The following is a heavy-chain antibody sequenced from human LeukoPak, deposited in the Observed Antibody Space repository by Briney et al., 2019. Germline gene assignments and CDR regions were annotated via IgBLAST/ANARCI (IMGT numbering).Heavy chain of an antibody. J-gene: IGHJ5*02. CDR1: GFTFSAYW. CDR2: INSDGYSI. V-gene: IGHV3-74*01. CDR3: ARQGDGYINNYFDP. Sequence: GGSLRLSCAGTGFTFSAYWMHWVRQAPGKGPVWLARINSDGYSISYADSVKGRFTISRDNAKKTLYLQMNTLRAEDTAMYYCARQGDGYINNYFDPWGQGTLVTVSS. D-gene: IGHD5-24*01.